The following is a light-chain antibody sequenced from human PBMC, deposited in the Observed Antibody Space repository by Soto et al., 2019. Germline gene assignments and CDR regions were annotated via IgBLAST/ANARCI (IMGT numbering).Light chain of an antibody. V-gene: IGKV1-5*01. CDR1: QTISSW. J-gene: IGKJ1*01. CDR3: QQYNTYWT. CDR2: DVS. Sequence: QMTQSPSTLSASVGDRVTITCRASQTISSWLAWYQQKPGKAPKLLIYDVSTLGSGVPSRFSGSGSGTDFTLTISSLQADDFATYYCQQYNTYWTFGQGTKVDIK.